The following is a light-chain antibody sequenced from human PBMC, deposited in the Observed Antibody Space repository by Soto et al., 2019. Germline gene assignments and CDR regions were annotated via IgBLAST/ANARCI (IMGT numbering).Light chain of an antibody. J-gene: IGLJ2*01. CDR2: GNS. CDR1: SSNIGAGYD. Sequence: QSVLTQPPSVSGAPGQRVTISCTGSSSNIGAGYDVHWYQQLPGTAPKLLIYGNSNRPSGVPDRFSGSKSGTSASLAITGLQAEDEADYYCHSYDSSLSGLLFGGGTKLTVL. V-gene: IGLV1-40*01. CDR3: HSYDSSLSGLL.